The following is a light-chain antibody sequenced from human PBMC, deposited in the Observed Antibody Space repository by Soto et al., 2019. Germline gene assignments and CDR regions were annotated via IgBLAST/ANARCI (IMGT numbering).Light chain of an antibody. J-gene: IGLJ1*01. Sequence: QSVLTQPASVSGSPGQSITISCTGTSSDVGGYNYVSWYQQHPGKAPKFMIYEVSNRPSGGSNRFSGSKSGNTASLTISGLQAEDEADYYCSSYTSNSTLVFGTGTKLTVL. CDR3: SSYTSNSTLV. CDR2: EVS. CDR1: SSDVGGYNY. V-gene: IGLV2-14*01.